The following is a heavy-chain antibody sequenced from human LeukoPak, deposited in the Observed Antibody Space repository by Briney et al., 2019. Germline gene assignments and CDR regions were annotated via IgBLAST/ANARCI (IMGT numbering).Heavy chain of an antibody. Sequence: GGSLRLSCAASGFTVSSNYMSWVRQAPGKGLEWVSVIYSGGSTYYADSVKGRFTISRDNSKNTLYLQMNSLRAEDTAVYYCARAPEQQLGPDDFYYYYYGMDVWGKGTTVTVSS. CDR1: GFTVSSNY. CDR2: IYSGGST. D-gene: IGHD6-13*01. CDR3: ARAPEQQLGPDDFYYYYYGMDV. J-gene: IGHJ6*04. V-gene: IGHV3-53*01.